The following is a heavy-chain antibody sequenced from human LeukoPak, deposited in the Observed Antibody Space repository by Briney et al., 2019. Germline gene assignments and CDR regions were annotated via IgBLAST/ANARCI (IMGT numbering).Heavy chain of an antibody. J-gene: IGHJ3*02. CDR2: VSHRGST. D-gene: IGHD3-9*01. Sequence: IPSETLSLTCAVYSGSLRNYYWTWIRQPPDKGLEWIGEVSHRGSTNYNPSLKSRVTISVDTSKNQFSLKLSSVTAADTAVYYCARHDHYYDILTGYRSDAFDIWGQGTMVTVSS. CDR1: SGSLRNYY. CDR3: ARHDHYYDILTGYRSDAFDI. V-gene: IGHV4-34*01.